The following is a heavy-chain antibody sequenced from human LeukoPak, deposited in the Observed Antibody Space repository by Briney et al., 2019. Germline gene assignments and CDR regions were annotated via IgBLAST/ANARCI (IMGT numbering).Heavy chain of an antibody. CDR1: GGSISSGYHY. CDR2: IYESGRT. J-gene: IGHJ4*02. D-gene: IGHD6-13*01. V-gene: IGHV4-39*01. CDR3: ARGDSSSWSLFDY. Sequence: SETLSLTCTVSGGSISSGYHYWGWIRQPPGKGLEWIGSIYESGRTHYNPSLRSRITISVDTSKNQFSLELCSVTAADTAVYYCARGDSSSWSLFDYWGQGTLVTVSS.